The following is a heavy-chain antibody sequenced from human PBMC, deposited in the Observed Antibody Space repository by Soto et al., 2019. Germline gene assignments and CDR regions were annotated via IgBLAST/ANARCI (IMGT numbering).Heavy chain of an antibody. Sequence: EVQLVESGGGLVKPGGSLRLSCAASGFTFSSHNMNWVRQAPGKGLEWVSCISGSSSYIFYADSVKGRFTISRDNAKNALYLQMHSLRVEDTAVYYCARTYYGDYVRGACDIWGQGTMVTVSS. CDR1: GFTFSSHN. V-gene: IGHV3-21*01. CDR2: ISGSSSYI. CDR3: ARTYYGDYVRGACDI. J-gene: IGHJ3*02. D-gene: IGHD4-17*01.